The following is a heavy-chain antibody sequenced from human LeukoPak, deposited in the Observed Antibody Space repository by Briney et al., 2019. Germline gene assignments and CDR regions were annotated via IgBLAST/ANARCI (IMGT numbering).Heavy chain of an antibody. V-gene: IGHV3-33*06. CDR2: IWYDGSNK. Sequence: GGSLRLSCAASGFTFSSYGMHWVRQAPGKGLEWVAVIWYDGSNKYYADSVKGRSTISRDNSKNTLYLQMNSLRAEDTAVYYCAKDSDIVVPAYYFDYWGQGTLVTVSS. D-gene: IGHD2-15*01. CDR1: GFTFSSYG. J-gene: IGHJ4*02. CDR3: AKDSDIVVPAYYFDY.